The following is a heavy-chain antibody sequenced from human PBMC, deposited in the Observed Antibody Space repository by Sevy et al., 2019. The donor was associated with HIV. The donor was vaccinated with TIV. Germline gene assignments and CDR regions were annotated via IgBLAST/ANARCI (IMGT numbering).Heavy chain of an antibody. V-gene: IGHV1-2*02. D-gene: IGHD2-2*01. Sequence: ASVKVSCKASGYTFTGYYMHWVRQAPGQGLECMGWINPNSGGTNYAQKFQGRVTMTRDTSISTAYMELSRLRSDDTAVYYCASACSSTSCYVYLFDYWGQGTLVTVSS. CDR2: INPNSGGT. CDR1: GYTFTGYY. J-gene: IGHJ4*02. CDR3: ASACSSTSCYVYLFDY.